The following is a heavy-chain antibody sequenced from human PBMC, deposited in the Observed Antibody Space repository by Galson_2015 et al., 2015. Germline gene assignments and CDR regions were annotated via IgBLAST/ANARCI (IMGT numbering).Heavy chain of an antibody. Sequence: SLRLSCAASGFTFDDYAMHWVRQAPGKGLEWVSGISWNSGFIGYADSVKGRFTISRDSAKNSLYLQMNSLRAEDTALYYCAKGNGYSASGPLDYRGQGTLSPSPQ. V-gene: IGHV3-9*01. D-gene: IGHD5-12*01. CDR2: ISWNSGFI. J-gene: IGHJ4*02. CDR1: GFTFDDYA. CDR3: AKGNGYSASGPLDY.